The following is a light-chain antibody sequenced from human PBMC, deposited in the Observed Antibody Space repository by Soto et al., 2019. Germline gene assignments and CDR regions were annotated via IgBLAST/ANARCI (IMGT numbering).Light chain of an antibody. V-gene: IGKV3-11*01. Sequence: EIVLTQSPATLSLAPWERATLYCRASQSVSSYLAWYQQKPGQAPRLLIYDASTRATGIPARFSGSGSGTDFTLTITSLEPEDFAVYYCQQRSNWPPTFGQGTKVDIK. J-gene: IGKJ1*01. CDR3: QQRSNWPPT. CDR2: DAS. CDR1: QSVSSY.